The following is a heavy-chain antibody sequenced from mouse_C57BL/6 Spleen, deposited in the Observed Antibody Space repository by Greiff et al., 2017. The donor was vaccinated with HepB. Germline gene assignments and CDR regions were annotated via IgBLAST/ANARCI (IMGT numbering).Heavy chain of an antibody. Sequence: EVQLQQSGAELVRPGASVKLSCTASGFNIKDDYMHWVKQRPEQGLEWIGWIDPENGDTEYASKFQGKATITADTSSNTAYLQLSSLTSEDTAVYYCTTLDGFSLYFDVWGTGTTVTVSS. CDR1: GFNIKDDY. J-gene: IGHJ1*03. CDR3: TTLDGFSLYFDV. V-gene: IGHV14-4*01. D-gene: IGHD2-3*01. CDR2: IDPENGDT.